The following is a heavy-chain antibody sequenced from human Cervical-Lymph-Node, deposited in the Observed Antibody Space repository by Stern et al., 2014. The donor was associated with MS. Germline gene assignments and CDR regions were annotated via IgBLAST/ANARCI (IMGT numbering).Heavy chain of an antibody. J-gene: IGHJ1*01. D-gene: IGHD5-18*01. V-gene: IGHV3-11*01. Sequence: VQLVESGGGLVKPGGSLRLSCKASGFTFRDYYMTWIRQTPGKGLEWISYISGGGITTDYADSVKGRFTISRDNAKNSLYLQRSGLRAEDSAIYYCARRIQLWSMYDQWGQGTLVTVSS. CDR1: GFTFRDYY. CDR2: ISGGGITT. CDR3: ARRIQLWSMYDQ.